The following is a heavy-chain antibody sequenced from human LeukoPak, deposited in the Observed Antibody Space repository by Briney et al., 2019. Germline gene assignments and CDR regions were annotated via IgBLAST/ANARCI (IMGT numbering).Heavy chain of an antibody. D-gene: IGHD3-22*01. J-gene: IGHJ5*02. CDR3: ARGGSSYYYDSSGSNWFDP. CDR2: ISAYSDDT. Sequence: ASVKVPCKASGYSFTNSGFNWVRQAPGQGLEWMGWISAYSDDTIYAQRFQGRVSMTTDTSTSTAYMELSSLRSEDTAVYYCARGGSSYYYDSSGSNWFDPWGQGTLVTVSS. CDR1: GYSFTNSG. V-gene: IGHV1-18*01.